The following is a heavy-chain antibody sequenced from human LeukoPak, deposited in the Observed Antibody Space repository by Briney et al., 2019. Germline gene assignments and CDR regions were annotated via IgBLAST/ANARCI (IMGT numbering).Heavy chain of an antibody. D-gene: IGHD3-10*01. CDR2: TYYSGST. V-gene: IGHV4-39*01. Sequence: SETLSLTCTVSGGSISSTSYYWGWIRQPPGEGLEWIGTTYYSGSTYYNPSLKSRVTISVDTSKNQFSLKLSSVTAADTAVFYCARLPVRGGNYFDYWGQGTLVTVSS. CDR3: ARLPVRGGNYFDY. J-gene: IGHJ4*02. CDR1: GGSISSTSYY.